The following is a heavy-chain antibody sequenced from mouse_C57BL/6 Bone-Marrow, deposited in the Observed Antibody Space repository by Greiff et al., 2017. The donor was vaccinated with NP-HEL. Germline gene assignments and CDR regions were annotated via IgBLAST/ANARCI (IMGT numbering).Heavy chain of an antibody. Sequence: VKLQQSGAELVKPGASVKISCNASGYAFTHYWMNWVKQRPGQGLEWIGQIYPGDGDTNYNGKFKDKATLTADKSSSTAYMQLSRLTSEDSAVYFCARGADWGQGTRVTVSA. CDR3: ARGAD. CDR2: IYPGDGDT. CDR1: GYAFTHYW. J-gene: IGHJ3*01. V-gene: IGHV1-80*01.